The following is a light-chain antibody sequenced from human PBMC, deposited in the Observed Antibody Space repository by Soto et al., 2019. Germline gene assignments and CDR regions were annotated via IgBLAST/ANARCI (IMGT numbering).Light chain of an antibody. V-gene: IGLV2-14*01. CDR3: SSYTSSSTQV. CDR2: DVS. J-gene: IGLJ1*01. Sequence: QSVLTQPASVSGSPGQSITISCTGTSSVVGGYNYVSWYQQHPGKAPKLMIYDVSNRPSGVSNRFSGSKSGNTASLTISGLQAEDEADYYCSSYTSSSTQVFGTGTQLTVL. CDR1: SSVVGGYNY.